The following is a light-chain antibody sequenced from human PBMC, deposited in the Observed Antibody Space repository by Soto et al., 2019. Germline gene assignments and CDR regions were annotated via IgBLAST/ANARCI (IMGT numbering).Light chain of an antibody. CDR2: DAS. J-gene: IGKJ2*02. CDR1: QSISSW. CDR3: QQYNSYPWT. V-gene: IGKV1-5*01. Sequence: DIQMTQSPSTLSASVGDRVTITCRASQSISSWLAWYQQKPGKAPKLLIYDASSLESGVPSRFSGSGSGTEFTLTISGLQPDDFATCFCQQYNSYPWTFGQGTKLEIK.